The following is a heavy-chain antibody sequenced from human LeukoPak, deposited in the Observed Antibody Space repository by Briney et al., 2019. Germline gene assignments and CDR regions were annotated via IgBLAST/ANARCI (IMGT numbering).Heavy chain of an antibody. Sequence: PWGSLRLSCAASVFTFSSYAMHWVRQAPGKGLEWVAVISYDGSNKYYADSVKGRFTISRDNAKNSLYLQLNSLRAEDTAVYDCARSLVVGATYPYHWGKGTLVTVSS. D-gene: IGHD1-26*01. V-gene: IGHV3-30*04. J-gene: IGHJ5*02. CDR2: ISYDGSNK. CDR1: VFTFSSYA. CDR3: ARSLVVGATYPYH.